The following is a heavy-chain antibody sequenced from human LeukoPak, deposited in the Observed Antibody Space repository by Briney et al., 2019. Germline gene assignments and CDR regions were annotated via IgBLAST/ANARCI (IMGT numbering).Heavy chain of an antibody. Sequence: SETLSLTCTVSGGSISSGDYYWSWIRQPPGKGLEWIGYIYYSGSTYYNPSLKSRVTISVDTSKNQFSLKLSSVTAADTAVYYCARDYGGNSAPAFDIWGQGTMVTVSS. V-gene: IGHV4-30-4*01. J-gene: IGHJ3*02. CDR3: ARDYGGNSAPAFDI. D-gene: IGHD4-23*01. CDR1: GGSISSGDYY. CDR2: IYYSGST.